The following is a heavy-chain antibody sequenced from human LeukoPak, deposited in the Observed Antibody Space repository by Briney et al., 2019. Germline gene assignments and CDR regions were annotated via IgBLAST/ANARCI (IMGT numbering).Heavy chain of an antibody. Sequence: GASLKISCKGSGYSFTTYWSGWVRQMPGKGLEYMGISYPGDSDTRYSPSFQGQVTISADKSISTADLQWSSLKAADAAMYYCGRRDGYGAYDNWGQGTMVTVFS. V-gene: IGHV5-51*01. CDR1: GYSFTTYW. J-gene: IGHJ3*02. D-gene: IGHD5-24*01. CDR2: SYPGDSDT. CDR3: GRRDGYGAYDN.